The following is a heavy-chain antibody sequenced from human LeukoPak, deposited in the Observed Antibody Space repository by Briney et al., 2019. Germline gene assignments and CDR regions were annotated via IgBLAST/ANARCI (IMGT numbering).Heavy chain of an antibody. V-gene: IGHV3-30*18. J-gene: IGHJ3*02. Sequence: PGRSLRLSCAASGFTFSSYGMHWARQAPGKGLEWVAVISYDGSNKYYADSVKGRFTISRDNSKNTLYLQMNSLRAEDTAVHYCANLGDYDYVWGSYRYGAFDIWGQGTMVTVSS. CDR3: ANLGDYDYVWGSYRYGAFDI. D-gene: IGHD3-16*02. CDR2: ISYDGSNK. CDR1: GFTFSSYG.